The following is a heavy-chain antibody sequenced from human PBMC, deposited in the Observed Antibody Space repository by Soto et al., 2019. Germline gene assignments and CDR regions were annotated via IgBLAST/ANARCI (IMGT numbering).Heavy chain of an antibody. D-gene: IGHD6-19*01. CDR3: ARDWGTPGRGSAVGYYYHYGMDV. J-gene: IGHJ6*02. CDR1: EFTFNTYW. CDR2: IKDDGSEK. Sequence: EVQLVESGGGLVQPGGSLRLSCLASEFTFNTYWMNWVRQAPGRGLEWVANIKDDGSEKNYVDSVKGRFTISRDNAKNSQYLQMTSLRGEDTAVYFCARDWGTPGRGSAVGYYYHYGMDVWGQGTTVTVSS. V-gene: IGHV3-7*05.